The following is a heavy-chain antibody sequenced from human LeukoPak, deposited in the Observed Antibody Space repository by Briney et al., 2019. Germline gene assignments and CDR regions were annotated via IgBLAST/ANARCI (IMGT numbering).Heavy chain of an antibody. CDR1: GGFISSGDYY. CDR2: IYYSGST. J-gene: IGHJ4*02. Sequence: SSETLSLTCIVSGGFISSGDYYWSWSRQPPGNGLEWIGYIYYSGSTYYNPSLKSRVTISVDTSKNQFSLKLSSVTAADTAVYYCARAAGVSRFDYWGQGTLVTVSS. CDR3: ARAAGVSRFDY. V-gene: IGHV4-30-4*01. D-gene: IGHD3-10*01.